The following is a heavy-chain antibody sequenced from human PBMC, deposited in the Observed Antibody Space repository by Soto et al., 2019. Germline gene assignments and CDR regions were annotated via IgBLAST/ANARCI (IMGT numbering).Heavy chain of an antibody. CDR2: IYYSGST. CDR1: GGSISSSSYY. J-gene: IGHJ4*02. V-gene: IGHV4-39*01. Sequence: SETLSLTCTVSGGSISSSSYYWVWIRQPPGKGLEWIGSIYYSGSTYYNPSLKSRVTISVDTSKNQFSLKLSSVTAADTAVYYCARGVLRFLEWLLPDFDYWGQGTLVTVSS. CDR3: ARGVLRFLEWLLPDFDY. D-gene: IGHD3-3*01.